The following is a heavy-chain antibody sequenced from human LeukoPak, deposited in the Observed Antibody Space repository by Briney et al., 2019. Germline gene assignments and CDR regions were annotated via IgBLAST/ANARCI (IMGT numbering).Heavy chain of an antibody. J-gene: IGHJ4*02. CDR1: GFTVSSNY. Sequence: GGSLRLSCAASGFTVSSNYMSWVRQAPGKGLEWVSCIGGSSDSYIYYSDSVRGRFTISRDNAKNSLHLQMNSLTAEDTAVYYCARAVPGLDYWGQGILVTVSS. CDR3: ARAVPGLDY. V-gene: IGHV3-21*01. D-gene: IGHD1-14*01. CDR2: IGGSSDSYI.